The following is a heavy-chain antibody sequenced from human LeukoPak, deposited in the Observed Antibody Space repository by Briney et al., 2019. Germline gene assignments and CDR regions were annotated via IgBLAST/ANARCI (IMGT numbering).Heavy chain of an antibody. D-gene: IGHD2-15*01. V-gene: IGHV4-59*01. CDR1: GGSISSYY. CDR3: ARGERYCSGGSCLDYFDY. CDR2: IYYSGST. J-gene: IGHJ4*02. Sequence: SETLSLTCTVSGGSISSYYWSWIRQPPGKGLEWIGYIYYSGSTNYNPSLKSRVTISVDTSKNQFSLKLSSVTAADTAVYYCARGERYCSGGSCLDYFDYWGQGTLVTVSS.